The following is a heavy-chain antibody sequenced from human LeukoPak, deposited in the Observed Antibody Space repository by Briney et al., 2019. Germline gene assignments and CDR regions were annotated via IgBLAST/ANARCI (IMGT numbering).Heavy chain of an antibody. Sequence: GGSLRLSCAASGFTFSSYAMSWVRQAPGKGLEWVSYISSSGSTIYYADSVKGRFTISRDNAKNSLYLQMNSLRAEDTAVYYCAGQVVPAAMFDYWGQGTLVTVSS. CDR1: GFTFSSYA. CDR2: ISSSGSTI. J-gene: IGHJ4*02. V-gene: IGHV3-48*04. D-gene: IGHD2-2*01. CDR3: AGQVVPAAMFDY.